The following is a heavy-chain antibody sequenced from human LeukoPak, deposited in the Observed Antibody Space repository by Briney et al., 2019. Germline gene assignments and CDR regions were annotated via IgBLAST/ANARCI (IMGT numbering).Heavy chain of an antibody. CDR3: AKVSGDVGADYYYYMDV. Sequence: GGSLRLSYAASGFTFSSYAMSWVRQAPGKGLEWVSAISGSGGSTYYADSVKGRFTISRDNSKNTLYLQMNSLRAEDTAVYYCAKVSGDVGADYYYYMDVWGKGTTVTVSS. J-gene: IGHJ6*03. V-gene: IGHV3-23*01. D-gene: IGHD7-27*01. CDR2: ISGSGGST. CDR1: GFTFSSYA.